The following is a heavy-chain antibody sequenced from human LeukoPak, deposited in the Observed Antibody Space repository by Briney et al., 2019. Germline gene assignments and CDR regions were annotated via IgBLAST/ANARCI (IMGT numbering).Heavy chain of an antibody. J-gene: IGHJ4*02. CDR2: IYYSGST. Sequence: SETLSLTCTVSGGSISSSSYYWGWIRQPPGKGLEWIGSIYYSGSTYYNPSLKSRVTISVDRSKNQFSLKLSSVTAADTAVYYCARDKEDYYGSGSYHNFDYWGQGTLVTVSS. CDR3: ARDKEDYYGSGSYHNFDY. CDR1: GGSISSSSYY. D-gene: IGHD3-10*01. V-gene: IGHV4-39*07.